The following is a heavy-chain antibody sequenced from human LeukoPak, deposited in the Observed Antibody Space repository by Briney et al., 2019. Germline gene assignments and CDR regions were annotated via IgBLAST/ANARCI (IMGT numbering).Heavy chain of an antibody. V-gene: IGHV3-23*01. CDR2: ISGSGGST. J-gene: IGHJ4*02. Sequence: GGSLRLSCAASGFTFSSYAMSWVRQAPGKGLEWVSAISGSGGSTYYADSVKGRFTISRDNSKNTLYLQMNSLRAEDTAVYYCAKEAVELTAGPHYFDYWGQGTLVTVSS. CDR1: GFTFSSYA. CDR3: AKEAVELTAGPHYFDY. D-gene: IGHD1-7*01.